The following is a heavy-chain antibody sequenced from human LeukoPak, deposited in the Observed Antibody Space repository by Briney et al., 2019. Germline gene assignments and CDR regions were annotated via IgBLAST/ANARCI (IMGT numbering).Heavy chain of an antibody. Sequence: KTGGSLRLSCAASGFTFNTYSMSWVRQAPGKGLEWVSIISRASESIFYADSVKGRFTISRDNSKNTLYLQMNSLRAEDTAVYYCAKDAWGSGSYCDDYWGQGTLVTVSS. CDR1: GFTFNTYS. V-gene: IGHV3-21*01. CDR2: ISRASESI. J-gene: IGHJ4*02. D-gene: IGHD1-26*01. CDR3: AKDAWGSGSYCDDY.